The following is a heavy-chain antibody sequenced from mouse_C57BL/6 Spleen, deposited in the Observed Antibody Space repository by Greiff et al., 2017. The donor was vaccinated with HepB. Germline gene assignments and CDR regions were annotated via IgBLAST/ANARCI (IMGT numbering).Heavy chain of an antibody. CDR2: IDPSDSYT. D-gene: IGHD1-1*01. CDR1: GYTFTSYW. V-gene: IGHV1-69*01. Sequence: QVQLQQPGAELVMPGASVKLYCKASGYTFTSYWMHWVKQRPGQGLEWIGEIDPSDSYTNYNQKFKGKSTLTVDKSSSTAYMQLSSLTSEDSAVYYCASLYYYCSSYPFAYWGQGTLVTVSA. CDR3: ASLYYYCSSYPFAY. J-gene: IGHJ3*01.